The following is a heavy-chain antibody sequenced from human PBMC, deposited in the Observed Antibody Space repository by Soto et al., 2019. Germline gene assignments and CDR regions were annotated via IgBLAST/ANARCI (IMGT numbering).Heavy chain of an antibody. J-gene: IGHJ6*02. CDR1: GFTVSNNY. CDR3: ARERGYYGLDV. CDR2: IYSGGST. V-gene: IGHV3-53*01. Sequence: GALRLSCAASGFTVSNNYMSWVRQAPGTGLEWVSVIYSGGSTYSADSVRGRFTISRDNSKNPLYLEMNSLRAEDTAVEYCARERGYYGLDVWGQGTTFTVSS.